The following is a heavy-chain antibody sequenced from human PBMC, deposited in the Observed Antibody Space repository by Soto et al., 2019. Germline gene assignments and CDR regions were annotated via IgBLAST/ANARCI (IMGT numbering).Heavy chain of an antibody. CDR1: GGSFSGYY. J-gene: IGHJ6*02. CDR2: INHSGST. D-gene: IGHD3-3*01. V-gene: IGHV4-34*01. Sequence: SETLSLTCAVYGGSFSGYYWSWIRQPPGKGLEWIGEINHSGSTNYNPSLKSRVTISVDTSKNQFSPKLSSVTAADTAVYYCERRRAGGYYTYYYYYGMDVWGQGTTVTVS. CDR3: ERRRAGGYYTYYYYYGMDV.